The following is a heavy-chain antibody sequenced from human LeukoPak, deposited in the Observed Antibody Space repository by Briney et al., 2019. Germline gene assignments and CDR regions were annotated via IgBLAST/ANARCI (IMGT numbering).Heavy chain of an antibody. CDR2: ISSSGSTI. CDR1: GFTFSSYE. Sequence: GGSLRLSCAASGFTFSSYEMNWVRQAPGKGLEWVSYISSSGSTIYYADSVKGRFTISRDNAKNSLYLQMNNLRAEDTAVYYCARVGGSSGWYHRPGGPYELDYWGQGTLVTVSS. D-gene: IGHD6-19*01. CDR3: ARVGGSSGWYHRPGGPYELDY. V-gene: IGHV3-48*03. J-gene: IGHJ4*02.